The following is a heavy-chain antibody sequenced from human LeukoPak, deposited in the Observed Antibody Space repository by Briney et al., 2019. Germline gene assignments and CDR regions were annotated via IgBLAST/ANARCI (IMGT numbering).Heavy chain of an antibody. CDR1: GLTFSSYW. V-gene: IGHV3-74*01. CDR2: INSDGSST. D-gene: IGHD3-22*01. CDR3: ARGAGSYYYDSSGYPNDAFDI. Sequence: PGGSLRLSCAASGLTFSSYWMHWVRQAPGKGLVWVSRINSDGSSTSYADSVKGRFTISRDNAKNTLYLQMNSLRAEDTAVYYCARGAGSYYYDSSGYPNDAFDIWGQGTMVTVSS. J-gene: IGHJ3*02.